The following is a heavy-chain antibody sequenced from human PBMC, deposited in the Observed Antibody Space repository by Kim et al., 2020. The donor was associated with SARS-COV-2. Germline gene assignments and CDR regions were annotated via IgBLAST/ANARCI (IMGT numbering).Heavy chain of an antibody. J-gene: IGHJ3*02. V-gene: IGHV1-8*01. CDR3: ARGVNSGVDI. D-gene: IGHD3-10*01. CDR1: GYTFSSLD. Sequence: ASVKVSCNTSGYTFSSLDINWVRQATGQGLEWMGWMNTNNGATGYAQRFQGRVTMTRDTSISTAYMELSSLRFEDTAVYYCARGVNSGVDIWGQGTMVTVSS. CDR2: MNTNNGAT.